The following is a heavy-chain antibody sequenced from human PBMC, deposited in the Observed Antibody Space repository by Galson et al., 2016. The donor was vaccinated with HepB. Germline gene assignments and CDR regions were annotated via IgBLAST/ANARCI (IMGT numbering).Heavy chain of an antibody. CDR2: IDWDDDK. D-gene: IGHD3-22*01. CDR1: GFSLSTGAMC. CDR3: ARTKRYSSGYYYSDY. V-gene: IGHV2-70*11. Sequence: PALVKPTQTLTLTFTFSGFSLSTGAMCVSWIRQPPGKALEWLARIDWDDDKYYSTSLKTRLTISKDTSKNQVVLRMTNMDPVDTATYFCARTKRYSSGYYYSDYWGQGTLVSVSS. J-gene: IGHJ4*02.